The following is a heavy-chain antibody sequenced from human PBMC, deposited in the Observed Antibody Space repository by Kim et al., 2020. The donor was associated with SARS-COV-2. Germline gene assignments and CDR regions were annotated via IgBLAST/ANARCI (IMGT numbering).Heavy chain of an antibody. Sequence: GGSLRLSCAASGFTFDDYAMHWVRQAPGKGLEWVSLISWDGGSTYYADSVKGRFTISRDNSKNSLYLQMNSLRAEDTALYYCAKEDGYSYGLNFDYWGQGTLVTVSS. CDR3: AKEDGYSYGLNFDY. V-gene: IGHV3-43D*03. D-gene: IGHD5-18*01. CDR1: GFTFDDYA. CDR2: ISWDGGST. J-gene: IGHJ4*02.